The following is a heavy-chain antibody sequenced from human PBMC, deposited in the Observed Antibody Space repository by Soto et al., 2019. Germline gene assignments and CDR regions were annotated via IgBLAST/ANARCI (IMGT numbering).Heavy chain of an antibody. D-gene: IGHD4-17*01. CDR3: AREGATVTTYGVSWYFDY. Sequence: EVQLVESGGGLVQPGGSLRLSCAASGFTFSSYWMSWVRQAPGKGLEWVANIKQDGSEKYYVDSVKGRFTISRDNAKNSLYLQMNSLRAEDTAVYYCAREGATVTTYGVSWYFDYWGQGTLVTVSS. J-gene: IGHJ4*02. CDR1: GFTFSSYW. V-gene: IGHV3-7*03. CDR2: IKQDGSEK.